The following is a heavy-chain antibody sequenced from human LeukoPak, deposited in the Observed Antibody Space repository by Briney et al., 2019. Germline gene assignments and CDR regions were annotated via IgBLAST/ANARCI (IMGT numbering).Heavy chain of an antibody. J-gene: IGHJ3*02. D-gene: IGHD3-22*01. V-gene: IGHV5-51*01. CDR2: IYPDDSET. CDR1: GYKFTTDY. Sequence: GESLKISCEASGYKFTTDYIGWLRQMPGKGLEWMGIIYPDDSETNYSPSFKGQVTMSVNKSITTAFLQWSSLKASDTAMYYCARQAYGSRFDAFDIWGQGTMVTVSS. CDR3: ARQAYGSRFDAFDI.